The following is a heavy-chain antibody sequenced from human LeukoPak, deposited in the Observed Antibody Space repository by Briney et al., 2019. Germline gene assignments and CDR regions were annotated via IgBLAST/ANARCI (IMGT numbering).Heavy chain of an antibody. Sequence: GGSLRLSCAASGFTFSSYAMSWVRQAPGKGLEWVSAISGSGGSTYYADSVKGRFTISGDNSKNTLYLQMNSLRAEDTAVYYCAKEGVVGATLKPPFDYWGQGTLVTVSS. CDR3: AKEGVVGATLKPPFDY. CDR2: ISGSGGST. D-gene: IGHD1-26*01. V-gene: IGHV3-23*01. J-gene: IGHJ4*02. CDR1: GFTFSSYA.